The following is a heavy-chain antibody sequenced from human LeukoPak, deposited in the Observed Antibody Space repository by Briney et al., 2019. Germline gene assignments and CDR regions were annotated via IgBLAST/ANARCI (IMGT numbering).Heavy chain of an antibody. J-gene: IGHJ1*01. D-gene: IGHD1-14*01. V-gene: IGHV4-34*01. Sequence: PSETLSLTCAVYGGAFSGYYWSWIRQPPGKGLEWIGSIYYSGSTYYNPSLKSRVTMSVDTSKNQFSLKLSSVTAADTAVYYCARITRSSSLFQHWGQGTLVTVSS. CDR3: ARITRSSSLFQH. CDR1: GGAFSGYY. CDR2: IYYSGST.